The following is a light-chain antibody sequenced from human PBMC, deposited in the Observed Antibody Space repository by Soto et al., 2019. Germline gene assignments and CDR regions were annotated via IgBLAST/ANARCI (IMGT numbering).Light chain of an antibody. Sequence: SYELTQPPSVSVAPGQTVRITCGGDKIGSKSVHWYQQRPGQAPVLVVYDDADRPSGIPERFSGSNSGNTATLTISRVEAGDEADYYCHVWDNSDLSLFVGGTKVTVL. V-gene: IGLV3-21*02. CDR3: HVWDNSDLSL. CDR1: KIGSKS. CDR2: DDA. J-gene: IGLJ3*02.